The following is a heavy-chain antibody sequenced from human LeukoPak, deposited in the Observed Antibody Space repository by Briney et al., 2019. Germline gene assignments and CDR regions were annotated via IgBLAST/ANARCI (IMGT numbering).Heavy chain of an antibody. Sequence: GGSLRLSCAASGFTFSSYAMSWIRQAPGMGLEWVPSITGSGGSTYYADSVKGRFTISRDSSKSTLYLQMNSLRAEDTAVYYCAKEGGYDSSAVFVDSWGQGTLVTVSS. CDR2: ITGSGGST. CDR3: AKEGGYDSSAVFVDS. D-gene: IGHD3-22*01. V-gene: IGHV3-23*01. CDR1: GFTFSSYA. J-gene: IGHJ4*02.